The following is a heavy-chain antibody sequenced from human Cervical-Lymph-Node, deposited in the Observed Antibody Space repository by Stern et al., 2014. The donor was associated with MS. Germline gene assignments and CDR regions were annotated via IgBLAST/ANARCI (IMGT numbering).Heavy chain of an antibody. CDR3: AKTSGSYSYYYYYGMDV. CDR1: GFTFSSYA. Sequence: EMQLVESGGGLVQPGGSLRLSCAASGFTFSSYAMSWVRQAPGKGLEWVSAISGSGGSTYYADSVKGRFTISRDNSKNTLYLQMNSLRAEDTAVYYCAKTSGSYSYYYYYGMDVWGQGTTVTVSS. D-gene: IGHD1-26*01. V-gene: IGHV3-23*04. CDR2: ISGSGGST. J-gene: IGHJ6*02.